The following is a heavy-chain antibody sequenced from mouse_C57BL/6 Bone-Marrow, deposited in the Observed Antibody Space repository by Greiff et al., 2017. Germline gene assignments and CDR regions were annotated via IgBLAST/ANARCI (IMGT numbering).Heavy chain of an antibody. D-gene: IGHD2-3*01. Sequence: EVQRVESGGDLVKPGGSLKLSCAASGFTFSSYGMSWVRQTPDKRLEWVATISSGGSYTYYPDSVKGRFTISRDNAKNTLYLQMSSLKSEDTAVYYWARRDGYSERFAYWGQGTLVTVSA. J-gene: IGHJ3*01. CDR3: ARRDGYSERFAY. V-gene: IGHV5-6*01. CDR2: ISSGGSYT. CDR1: GFTFSSYG.